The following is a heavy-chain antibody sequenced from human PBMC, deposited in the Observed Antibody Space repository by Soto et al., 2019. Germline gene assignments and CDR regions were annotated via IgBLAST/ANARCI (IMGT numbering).Heavy chain of an antibody. CDR1: GGTFSSYT. D-gene: IGHD2-2*01. CDR2: IIPILSIA. Sequence: ASVKVSSKASGGTFSSYTISWVRQAPGQGLEWMGRIIPILSIANYAQKFQGRVTITADKSTSTAYMELSSLRSEDTAVYYCARGAIYCSSTSCYDGTYYYYMDVWGKGTTVNVSS. V-gene: IGHV1-69*02. J-gene: IGHJ6*03. CDR3: ARGAIYCSSTSCYDGTYYYYMDV.